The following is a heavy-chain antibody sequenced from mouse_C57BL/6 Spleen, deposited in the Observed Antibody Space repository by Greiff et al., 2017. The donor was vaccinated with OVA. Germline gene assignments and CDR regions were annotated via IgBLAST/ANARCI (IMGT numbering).Heavy chain of an antibody. CDR1: GFTFSDYG. Sequence: EVQRVESGGGLVKPGGSLKLSCAASGFTFSDYGMHWVRQAPEKGLEWVAYISSGSSTIYYADTVKGRFTISRDNAKNTLFLQMTSLRSEDTAMYYCARTYGSSKGFAYWGQGTLVTVSA. V-gene: IGHV5-17*01. J-gene: IGHJ3*01. CDR2: ISSGSSTI. CDR3: ARTYGSSKGFAY. D-gene: IGHD1-1*01.